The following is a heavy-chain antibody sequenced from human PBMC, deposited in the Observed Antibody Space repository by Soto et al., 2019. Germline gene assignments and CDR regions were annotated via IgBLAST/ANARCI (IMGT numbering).Heavy chain of an antibody. CDR1: GGTFSSYT. D-gene: IGHD2-2*01. Sequence: SVKVSCKASGGTFSSYTISWVRQAPGQGLEWMGRIIPILGIANYAQKFQGRVTITADKSTSTAYMELSSLRSEDTAVYYCARGGCSSTSCYGYYYYGMDVWGQGTTVTVSS. V-gene: IGHV1-69*02. CDR3: ARGGCSSTSCYGYYYYGMDV. J-gene: IGHJ6*02. CDR2: IIPILGIA.